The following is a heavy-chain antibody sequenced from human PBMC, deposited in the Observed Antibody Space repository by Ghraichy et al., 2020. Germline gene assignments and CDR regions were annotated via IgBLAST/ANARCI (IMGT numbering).Heavy chain of an antibody. V-gene: IGHV4-39*01. CDR3: ARQGGRSIFGAGTWFDP. Sequence: SQTLSLTCTVSGDSISGGSYYWGWIRQPPGKGLEWIGSIYYSGSTYYNPSLKSRVTVSVDTSKNQFSLKLSSVIAADTAVYYCARQGGRSIFGAGTWFDPWGQGTLVTVSS. CDR1: GDSISGGSYY. D-gene: IGHD3-3*01. J-gene: IGHJ5*02. CDR2: IYYSGST.